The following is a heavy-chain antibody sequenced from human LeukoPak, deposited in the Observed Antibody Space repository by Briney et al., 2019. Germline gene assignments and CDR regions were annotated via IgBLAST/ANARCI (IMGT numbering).Heavy chain of an antibody. J-gene: IGHJ4*02. CDR3: ARDRSLQAAPPFDY. D-gene: IGHD6-13*01. CDR2: ISAYNGNT. Sequence: ASVKVSCKASGYTFTSYGISWVRQAPGQGLEWMGWISAYNGNTNYAQKLQGRVTMTTDTSTSTAYMELRSLRSDDTAVYYCARDRSLQAAPPFDYWGQGTLVTVSS. CDR1: GYTFTSYG. V-gene: IGHV1-18*01.